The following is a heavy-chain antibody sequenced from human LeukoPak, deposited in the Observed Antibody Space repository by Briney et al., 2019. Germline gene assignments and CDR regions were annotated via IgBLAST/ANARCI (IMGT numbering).Heavy chain of an antibody. V-gene: IGHV4-34*01. Sequence: SETLSLTCAVYGGSFSGYYWNWIRQPPAKGLESIGEINHSGSTNYNPSLKSRVTISVDTSKNQFSLKLSSVTAADTAVYYCARGPDSYLLPPDYWGQGTLVTVSS. CDR3: ARGPDSYLLPPDY. J-gene: IGHJ4*02. D-gene: IGHD2-21*01. CDR1: GGSFSGYY. CDR2: INHSGST.